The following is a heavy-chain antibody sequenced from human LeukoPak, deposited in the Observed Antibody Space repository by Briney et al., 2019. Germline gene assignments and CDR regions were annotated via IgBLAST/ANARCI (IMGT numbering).Heavy chain of an antibody. CDR3: ARDRVVSRDGFDY. D-gene: IGHD3-3*01. CDR1: GFTFSSYA. J-gene: IGHJ4*02. V-gene: IGHV3-30*01. Sequence: GGSLRLSCAASGFTFSSYAMHWVRQAPGKGLEWVAVISYDGSNKYYADSVKGRFTISRDNSKNTLYLQMNSLRAEDTAVYYCARDRVVSRDGFDYWGQGTLVTVSS. CDR2: ISYDGSNK.